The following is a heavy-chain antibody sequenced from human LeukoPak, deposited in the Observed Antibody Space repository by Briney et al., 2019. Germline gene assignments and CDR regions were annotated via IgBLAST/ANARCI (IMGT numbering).Heavy chain of an antibody. CDR2: INPNSGGT. V-gene: IGHV1-2*02. Sequence: ASVKVSCKASGYTFTGYYMHWVRQAPGQGLEWMGWINPNSGGTNYAQKFQGRVTMTRDTSISTAYMELSRLRSDDTAVYYCARHYSSSWYSYYYYYMDVWGKGTTVTVSS. CDR3: ARHYSSSWYSYYYYYMDV. J-gene: IGHJ6*03. D-gene: IGHD6-13*01. CDR1: GYTFTGYY.